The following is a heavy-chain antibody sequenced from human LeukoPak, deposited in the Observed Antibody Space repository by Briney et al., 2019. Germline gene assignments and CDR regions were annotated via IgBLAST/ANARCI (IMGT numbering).Heavy chain of an antibody. CDR3: ARVRSSSWYGSNPDNWFDP. J-gene: IGHJ5*02. CDR1: GYTFTGYY. D-gene: IGHD6-13*01. Sequence: ASVKVSCKASGYTFTGYYMHWVRQAPGQGLEWMGWINPNSGGTNYAQKFQGRVTMTRDTSISTAYMELSRLRSDDTAVYYCARVRSSSWYGSNPDNWFDPWGQGTLVTVSS. CDR2: INPNSGGT. V-gene: IGHV1-2*02.